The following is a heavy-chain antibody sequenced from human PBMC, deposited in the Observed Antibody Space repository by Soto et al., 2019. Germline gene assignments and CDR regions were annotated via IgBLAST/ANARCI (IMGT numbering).Heavy chain of an antibody. J-gene: IGHJ6*02. Sequence: ASVKVSCKASGYTFTIYGISWVRPAPGQGLEWMGWISAYNGNTNYAQKLQGRVTMTTDTTTSTAYMELRSLRSDDTAVYYCARHPIPQQCLVPYYYGMDVWGQ. V-gene: IGHV1-18*01. CDR2: ISAYNGNT. CDR3: ARHPIPQQCLVPYYYGMDV. CDR1: GYTFTIYG. D-gene: IGHD6-19*01.